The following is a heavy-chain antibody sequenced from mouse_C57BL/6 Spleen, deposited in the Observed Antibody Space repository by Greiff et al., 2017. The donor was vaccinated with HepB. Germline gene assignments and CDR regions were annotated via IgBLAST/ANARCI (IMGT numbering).Heavy chain of an antibody. D-gene: IGHD1-1*01. V-gene: IGHV1-39*01. CDR1: GYSFTDYN. Sequence: EVKLVESGPELVKPGASVKISCKASGYSFTDYNMNWVKQSNGKSLEWIGVINPNYGTTRYNQKFKGKATLTVDQSSSTAYMQLNSLTSEDSAVYYCARTYYDGYYYAMDYWGQGTSVTVSS. CDR2: INPNYGTT. J-gene: IGHJ4*01. CDR3: ARTYYDGYYYAMDY.